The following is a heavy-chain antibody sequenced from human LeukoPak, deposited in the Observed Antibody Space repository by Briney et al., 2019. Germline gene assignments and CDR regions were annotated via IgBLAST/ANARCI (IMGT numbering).Heavy chain of an antibody. D-gene: IGHD6-6*01. CDR2: IYYTGST. V-gene: IGHV4-59*08. CDR3: ARHRAYGSSSPFDY. J-gene: IGHJ4*02. Sequence: SETLSLTCSVSGGSISSLYWSWIRQPPGKGLEWIGYIYYTGSTIYNPSLKSRVTMFVDMSKNQFSLRLSSVTAADTAVYYCARHRAYGSSSPFDYWGQGTLVTVSS. CDR1: GGSISSLY.